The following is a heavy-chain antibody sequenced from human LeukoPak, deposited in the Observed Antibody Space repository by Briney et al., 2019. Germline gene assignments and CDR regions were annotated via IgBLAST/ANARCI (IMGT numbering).Heavy chain of an antibody. Sequence: ASETLSLTCTVSGGSISSYYWSWIRQPPGKGLEWIGYIYYSGSTNYNPSLKSRVTISVDTSKNQFSLKLSSVTAADTAVYYCARLVGATTAAPFDYWGQGTLVTVSS. CDR3: ARLVGATTAAPFDY. CDR2: IYYSGST. D-gene: IGHD1-26*01. V-gene: IGHV4-59*08. J-gene: IGHJ4*02. CDR1: GGSISSYY.